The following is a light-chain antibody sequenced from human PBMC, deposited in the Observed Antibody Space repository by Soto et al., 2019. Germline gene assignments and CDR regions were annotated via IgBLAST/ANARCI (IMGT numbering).Light chain of an antibody. CDR3: QQYDNLPIT. J-gene: IGKJ5*01. CDR2: LTS. Sequence: DIQMTQSPSSLSASVGDRVTITCRASQSITNYLNWYQQKPGKAPKLLIYLTSRLQSGVPSRFSGGGSGTDFTLTISSLQPEDIAAYYCQQYDNLPITFGQGTRLEIK. CDR1: QSITNY. V-gene: IGKV1-39*01.